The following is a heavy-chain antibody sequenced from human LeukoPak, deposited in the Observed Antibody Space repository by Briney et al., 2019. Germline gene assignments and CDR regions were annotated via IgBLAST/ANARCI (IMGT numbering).Heavy chain of an antibody. CDR2: ISYDGSNK. J-gene: IGHJ6*03. D-gene: IGHD3-10*01. CDR3: ARGPRITLIRGGQWYYYMDV. V-gene: IGHV3-30*04. CDR1: GFTFSSYA. Sequence: GGSLRLSCAASGFTFSSYAMHWVRQAPGKGLEWVAVISYDGSNKYYADSVKGRFTISRDNSKNTLYQQMNSLRSEDTAVYYCARGPRITLIRGGQWYYYMDVWGKGTTVTISS.